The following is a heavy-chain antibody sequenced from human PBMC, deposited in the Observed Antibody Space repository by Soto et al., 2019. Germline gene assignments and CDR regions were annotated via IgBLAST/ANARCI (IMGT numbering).Heavy chain of an antibody. J-gene: IGHJ4*02. CDR1: GFTFNNYG. Sequence: QVQVVESGGGVVQPGTSLRLSCAASGFTFNNYGMHWVRQAPGKGLEWVAVIWYDASHKYYADSVKGRFTISRDNSKNTLYLQMSSRRGEDTAGYYCARDKTFGGTIGSAFDSGGQGTLFTVSS. V-gene: IGHV3-33*01. CDR3: ARDKTFGGTIGSAFDS. CDR2: IWYDASHK. D-gene: IGHD3-16*01.